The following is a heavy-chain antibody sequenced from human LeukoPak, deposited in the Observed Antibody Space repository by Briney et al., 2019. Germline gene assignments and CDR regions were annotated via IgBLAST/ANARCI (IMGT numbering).Heavy chain of an antibody. CDR1: DDSISNHY. CDR3: ARGAGPFDH. J-gene: IGHJ4*02. Sequence: PSETLSLTCTVSDDSISNHYWSWIRQPAGKGLEWIGRIYPSGSPNYNPFLKSRVTMSVDTSKNQFSLKVNSVTAADTAVYYCARGAGPFDHWGQGTLDTVSS. V-gene: IGHV4-4*07. D-gene: IGHD6-19*01. CDR2: IYPSGSP.